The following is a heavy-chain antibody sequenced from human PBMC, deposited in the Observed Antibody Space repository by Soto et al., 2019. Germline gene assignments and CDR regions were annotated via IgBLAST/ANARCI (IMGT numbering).Heavy chain of an antibody. CDR1: GGSISGSY. CDR3: ARARGSSWLIDY. D-gene: IGHD6-13*01. V-gene: IGHV4-59*01. CDR2: VYYTGST. J-gene: IGHJ4*02. Sequence: SETLSLTCSVSGGSISGSYWSWIRQSPGKGLEWLGYVYYTGSTNYSPSLRSRVTISVDTSKNQFSLKLSSVTAADTAVYYCARARGSSWLIDYWGQGTLVTVSS.